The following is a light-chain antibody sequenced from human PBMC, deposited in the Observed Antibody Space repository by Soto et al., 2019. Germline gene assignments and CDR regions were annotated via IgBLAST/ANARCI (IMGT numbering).Light chain of an antibody. Sequence: DIQMTQSPSSLSASVGDRVTITCRASQSISSYLNWYQQKPGKAPNLLIYAASSLQSGVPSRFSGSGSGTDFTLTISSLQPEDVATYYCQQSYGTLYTVGQGTKLDIK. CDR2: AAS. CDR1: QSISSY. J-gene: IGKJ2*01. V-gene: IGKV1-39*01. CDR3: QQSYGTLYT.